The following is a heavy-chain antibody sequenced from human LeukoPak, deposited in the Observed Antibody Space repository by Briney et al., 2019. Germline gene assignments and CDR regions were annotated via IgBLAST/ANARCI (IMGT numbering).Heavy chain of an antibody. CDR3: ARDSIVVVTAMNYYYGMDV. D-gene: IGHD2-21*02. Sequence: VASVKVSCKASGYTFTSYGISWVRQAPGQGLEWMGWISAYNGNTNYAQKLQGRVTMTTDTSTSTAYMELRSLRSDDTAVYYCARDSIVVVTAMNYYYGMDVWGQGTTVTVSS. CDR1: GYTFTSYG. CDR2: ISAYNGNT. J-gene: IGHJ6*02. V-gene: IGHV1-18*01.